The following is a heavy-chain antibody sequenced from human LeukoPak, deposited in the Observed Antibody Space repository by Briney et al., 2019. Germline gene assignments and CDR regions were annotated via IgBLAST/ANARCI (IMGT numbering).Heavy chain of an antibody. V-gene: IGHV3-48*03. Sequence: GGSLRLSCAASGFTFSSYEMNWVRQAPGKGLEWVSYISGSGRTRYYADSVKGRFTMSRDNAENSLYLQMNSLRAEDTAVYYCAVIGVAGSFDYWGQGTLVTVSS. CDR3: AVIGVAGSFDY. CDR2: ISGSGRTR. D-gene: IGHD6-19*01. J-gene: IGHJ4*02. CDR1: GFTFSSYE.